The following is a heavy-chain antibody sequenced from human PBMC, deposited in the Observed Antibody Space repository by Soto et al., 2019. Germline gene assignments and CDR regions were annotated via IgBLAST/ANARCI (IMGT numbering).Heavy chain of an antibody. V-gene: IGHV4-30-4*01. D-gene: IGHD6-19*01. CDR1: GGSISSGDYY. CDR2: IYYSGSS. J-gene: IGHJ5*02. CDR3: ARGKAGEQWLNNCFDP. Sequence: QVQLQESGPGLVKPLQTLSLTCTVSGGSISSGDYYWSWIRQPPGKGLEWIGYIYYSGSSYYNPSLKRRLPISLDTSKNQCSLNLSSVTAADTAVYYCARGKAGEQWLNNCFDPWGQGTLVTVSS.